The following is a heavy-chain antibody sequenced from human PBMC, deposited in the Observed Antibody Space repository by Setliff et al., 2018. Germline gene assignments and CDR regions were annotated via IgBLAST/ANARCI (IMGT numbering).Heavy chain of an antibody. CDR2: VSSSGST. J-gene: IGHJ4*02. CDR1: GGSISTYY. V-gene: IGHV4-4*07. Sequence: SETLSLTCTVSGGSISTYYWSWIRQSAGKGLEWIGRVSSSGSTNYNLSLKSQVTMSLDTSNNQVSLKLTSVTAADTAVYYCARSATLEWFIIDYWGQGTLVTVSS. CDR3: ARSATLEWFIIDY. D-gene: IGHD3-3*01.